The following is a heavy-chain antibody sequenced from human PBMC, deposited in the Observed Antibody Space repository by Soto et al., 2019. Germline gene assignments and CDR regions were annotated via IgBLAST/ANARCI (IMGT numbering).Heavy chain of an antibody. J-gene: IGHJ6*02. CDR3: ARDAIFGVVIRGIDYYYGMDV. V-gene: IGHV1-69*01. Sequence: QVQLVQSGAEVKKPGSSVKVSCKASGGTFSNYAISWVRQAPGQGLEWMGGIIPIFGTTNYAQKFQGRVTITAGESTSTAYMELSSLRSEDTAMYYCARDAIFGVVIRGIDYYYGMDVWGQGTTVTVSS. D-gene: IGHD3-3*01. CDR1: GGTFSNYA. CDR2: IIPIFGTT.